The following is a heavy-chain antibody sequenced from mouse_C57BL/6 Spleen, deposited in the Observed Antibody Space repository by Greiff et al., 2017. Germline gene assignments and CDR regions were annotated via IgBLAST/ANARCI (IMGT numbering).Heavy chain of an antibody. CDR2: ISYDGSN. J-gene: IGHJ2*01. CDR1: GYSITSGYY. CDR3: ARWAYGSSYDYFDY. V-gene: IGHV3-6*01. Sequence: ESGPGLVKPSQSLSLTCSVTGYSITSGYYWNWIRQFPGNKLEWMGYISYDGSNNYNPSLKNRISITRDTSKNQFFLKLNSVTTEDTATYYCARWAYGSSYDYFDYWGQGTTLTVSS. D-gene: IGHD1-1*01.